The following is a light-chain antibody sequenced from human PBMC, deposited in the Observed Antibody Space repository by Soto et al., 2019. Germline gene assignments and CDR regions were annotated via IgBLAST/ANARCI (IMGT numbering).Light chain of an antibody. CDR1: QSVSSSY. CDR2: GAS. V-gene: IGKV3-20*01. J-gene: IGKJ4*01. Sequence: EIVLTQSPGTLSLSPGERATLSCTASQSVSSSYLAWHQQKPGQAPRLLIDGASSRDTVIPDRFIGSGSGTDFTLTISRRETEDVEVLYRQQYGSSSLTFGGGTKVEMK. CDR3: QQYGSSSLT.